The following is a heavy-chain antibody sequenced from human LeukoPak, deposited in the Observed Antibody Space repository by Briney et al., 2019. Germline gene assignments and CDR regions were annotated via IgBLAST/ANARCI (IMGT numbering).Heavy chain of an antibody. V-gene: IGHV3-74*01. J-gene: IGHJ4*02. D-gene: IGHD2-15*01. CDR2: ISSDASIT. Sequence: GGSLRLSCAASGFTFSTYWMHWVRQDPGKGLVWVSRISSDASITSYADPVKGRFTISRGNAKNTLYLQMNSLRAEDTALYYCATSARTYLGSSLDYWGQGTLVTVSS. CDR1: GFTFSTYW. CDR3: ATSARTYLGSSLDY.